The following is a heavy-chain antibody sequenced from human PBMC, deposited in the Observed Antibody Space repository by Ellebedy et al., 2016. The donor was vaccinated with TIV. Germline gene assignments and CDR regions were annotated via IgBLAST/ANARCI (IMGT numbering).Heavy chain of an antibody. CDR2: IYPGDSDT. Sequence: GGSLRLSXKGSGYSFTSYWIGWVRQMPGKGLEWMGIIYPGDSDTRYSPSFQGHVTISTDRSISTAYLQWSSLKASDTAMYYCATSWGSSAPFHYWGQGTLVTVSS. V-gene: IGHV5-51*01. CDR3: ATSWGSSAPFHY. D-gene: IGHD6-6*01. CDR1: GYSFTSYW. J-gene: IGHJ4*02.